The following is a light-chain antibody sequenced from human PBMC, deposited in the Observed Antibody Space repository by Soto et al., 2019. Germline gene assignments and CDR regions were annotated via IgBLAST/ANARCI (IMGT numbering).Light chain of an antibody. Sequence: EKVMTQSPATLSVSPGERVTLSCRASQGVSSKLAWYQHKRGQAPRLLIYGASTSSTGIPARFSGSGSETEFTLTSSSPQPEDFAVYYCEQYTSWPLTFGGGTKVEIK. CDR2: GAS. J-gene: IGKJ4*01. CDR3: EQYTSWPLT. V-gene: IGKV3-15*01. CDR1: QGVSSK.